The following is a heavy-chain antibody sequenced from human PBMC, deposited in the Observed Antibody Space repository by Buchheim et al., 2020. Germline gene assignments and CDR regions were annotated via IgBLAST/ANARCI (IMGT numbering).Heavy chain of an antibody. V-gene: IGHV3-30*02. D-gene: IGHD3-10*02. CDR2: IRYDGSNK. J-gene: IGHJ3*02. Sequence: QVQLVESGGGVVQPGRSLRLSCAASGFTFSSYGMHWVRQAPGKGLEWVAFIRYDGSNKYYADSVKGRFTISRDNSKNTLYLQMNSLRAEDTAVYYCAKDSPSMLNAFDIWGQGT. CDR1: GFTFSSYG. CDR3: AKDSPSMLNAFDI.